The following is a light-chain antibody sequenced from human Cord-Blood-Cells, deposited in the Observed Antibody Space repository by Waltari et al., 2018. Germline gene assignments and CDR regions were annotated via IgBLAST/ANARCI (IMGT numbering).Light chain of an antibody. CDR1: QTVLYSSNNKNY. CDR3: RQYDSTLMFT. J-gene: IGKJ2*01. CDR2: WAC. V-gene: IGKV4-1*01. Sequence: DIVMTQSPDPLAAPLGERATTTCKSSQTVLYSSNNKNYLAWYQQKPRQPPKLLIYWACTQESGVPDQISGGGCWRDFTITISSLEAEEVAVFYCRQYDSTLMFTFGRGTKLEIK.